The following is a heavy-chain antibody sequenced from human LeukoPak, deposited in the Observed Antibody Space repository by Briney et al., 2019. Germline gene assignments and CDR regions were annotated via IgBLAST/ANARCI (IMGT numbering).Heavy chain of an antibody. CDR2: ISWNSGNI. V-gene: IGHV3-9*01. CDR3: ARDSGPQPPYYIDV. Sequence: PGRSLRLSCAASGFTFDDYAMHWVRQPPGKGLEWVSGISWNSGNIGYADSVKGRFTISRDNAKNSLYLQMNSLRAEDTALYYCARDSGPQPPYYIDVWGKGTTVTVSS. CDR1: GFTFDDYA. J-gene: IGHJ6*03. D-gene: IGHD1-14*01.